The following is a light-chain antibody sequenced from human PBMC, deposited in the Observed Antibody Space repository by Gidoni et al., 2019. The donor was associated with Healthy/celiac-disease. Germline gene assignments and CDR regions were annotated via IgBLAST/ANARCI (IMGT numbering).Light chain of an antibody. Sequence: SYVLTQPPSLSGAPGQTARITCGGNNIGSKSVHWYQQKPGQAPVLVVYDASARPSGIPERFSGSNSGNTATLTISRVEAGDEADYYCQVWDSSSDHVVFGGGTKLTVL. CDR2: DAS. J-gene: IGLJ3*02. CDR3: QVWDSSSDHVV. CDR1: NIGSKS. V-gene: IGLV3-21*02.